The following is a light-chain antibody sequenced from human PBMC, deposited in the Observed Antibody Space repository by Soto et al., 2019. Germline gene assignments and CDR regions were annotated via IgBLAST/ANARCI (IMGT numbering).Light chain of an antibody. CDR1: SSDVGGYNY. CDR3: SSFSGFSTG. V-gene: IGLV2-8*01. CDR2: EVT. Sequence: QSALTQPPSASVSPGQSVTISCTGTSSDVGGYNYVSWYQQHPGKAPRLVIYEVTKRPSGVPDRFSGSKSGNTASLTVSGLQADDEADYYCSSFSGFSTGFGTGTKLTVL. J-gene: IGLJ1*01.